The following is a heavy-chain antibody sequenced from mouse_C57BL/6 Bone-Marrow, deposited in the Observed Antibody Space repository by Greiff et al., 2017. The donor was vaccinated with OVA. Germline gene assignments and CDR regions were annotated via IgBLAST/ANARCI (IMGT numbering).Heavy chain of an antibody. Sequence: VKLVESGAELARPGASVKLSCKASGYTFTSYGISWVKQRTGQGLEWIGWFYPGSGSIKYNEKFKDKATLTADKSSSTVYMELSRLTSEDSAVYFCARHEERDYFDYWGQGTTLTVSS. V-gene: IGHV1-62-2*01. CDR3: ARHEERDYFDY. CDR2: FYPGSGSI. J-gene: IGHJ2*01. CDR1: GYTFTSYG.